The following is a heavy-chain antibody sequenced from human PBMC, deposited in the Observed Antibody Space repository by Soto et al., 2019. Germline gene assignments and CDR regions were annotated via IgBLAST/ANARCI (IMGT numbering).Heavy chain of an antibody. CDR1: GGSISSYY. Sequence: QVQLQESGPGLVKPSETLSLTCTVSGGSISSYYWSWIRQPPGKGLEWIGYIYYSGSTNYNPYLKSRVTISVDTYKNQFSLKLSSVTAADTAVYYCARGTTIFGVVIMEPAGMDVWGQGTTVTVSS. V-gene: IGHV4-59*01. CDR2: IYYSGST. J-gene: IGHJ6*02. D-gene: IGHD3-3*01. CDR3: ARGTTIFGVVIMEPAGMDV.